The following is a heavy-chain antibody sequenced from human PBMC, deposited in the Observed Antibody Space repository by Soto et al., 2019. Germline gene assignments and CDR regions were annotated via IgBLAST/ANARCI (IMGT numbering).Heavy chain of an antibody. CDR1: GGSISSGGYS. CDR2: IYHSGST. J-gene: IGHJ5*02. V-gene: IGHV4-30-2*01. CDR3: ARHARYYDILTGYSTLSWFDP. Sequence: LSLTCAVSGGSISSGGYSWSWIRQPPGKGLEWIGYIYHSGSTYYNPSLKSRVTISVDRSKNQFSLKLSSVTAADTAVYYCARHARYYDILTGYSTLSWFDPWGQGTLVTVSS. D-gene: IGHD3-9*01.